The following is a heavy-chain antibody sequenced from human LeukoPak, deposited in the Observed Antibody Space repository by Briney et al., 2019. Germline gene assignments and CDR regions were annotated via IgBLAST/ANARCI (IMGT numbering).Heavy chain of an antibody. Sequence: GSLRLSCAASGFTFSSYWMSWVRQAPGKGLEWVSSISSSSSYIYYADSVKGRFTISRDNAKNSLYLQMNSLRAEDTAVYYCASTGIWFGELPLDYWGQGTLVTVSS. D-gene: IGHD3-10*01. CDR3: ASTGIWFGELPLDY. J-gene: IGHJ4*02. CDR1: GFTFSSYW. V-gene: IGHV3-21*01. CDR2: ISSSSSYI.